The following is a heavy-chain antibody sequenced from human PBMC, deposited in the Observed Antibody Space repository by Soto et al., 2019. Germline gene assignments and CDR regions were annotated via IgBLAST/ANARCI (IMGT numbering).Heavy chain of an antibody. CDR1: GYTFTSYA. CDR2: INAGNGNT. D-gene: IGHD6-13*01. J-gene: IGHJ6*02. Sequence: QVQLVQSGAEVKKPGASVKVSCKASGYTFTSYAMHWVRQAPGQRLEWMGWINAGNGNTKYSQKFQGRVTITRDTSVSKAEMELSRLRGGGRALYYFARDVPQLEWGGGNYYYYYGMDVWGQGTTVTVSS. V-gene: IGHV1-3*01. CDR3: ARDVPQLEWGGGNYYYYYGMDV.